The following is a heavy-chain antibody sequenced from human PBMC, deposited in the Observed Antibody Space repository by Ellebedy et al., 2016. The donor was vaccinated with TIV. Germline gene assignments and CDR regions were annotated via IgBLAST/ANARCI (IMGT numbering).Heavy chain of an antibody. D-gene: IGHD3-22*01. CDR2: ISYDGSNK. V-gene: IGHV3-30*18. CDR1: GFTFSSYG. J-gene: IGHJ6*02. Sequence: GGSLRLXXAASGFTFSSYGMHWVRQAPGKGLEWVAVISYDGSNKYYADSVKGRFTISRDNSKNTLYLQMNSLRAEDTAVYYCAKDLRSNYYDSSVARAHYYYYGMDVWGQGTTVTVSS. CDR3: AKDLRSNYYDSSVARAHYYYYGMDV.